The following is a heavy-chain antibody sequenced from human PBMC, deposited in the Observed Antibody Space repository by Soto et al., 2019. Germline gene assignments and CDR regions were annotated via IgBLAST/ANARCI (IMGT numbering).Heavy chain of an antibody. Sequence: EVQLVQSGAEAKKPGESLRISCKGSGYSFTSYWISWMRQMPGKGLEWMGRLDPSDSYTNYSPSFQGHVTISADKSISTAYLQWSSLKASDTAMYYCARTSMQSRGYSYGHGGMDVWGQGSTVTVSS. J-gene: IGHJ6*02. CDR1: GYSFTSYW. CDR3: ARTSMQSRGYSYGHGGMDV. V-gene: IGHV5-10-1*01. CDR2: LDPSDSYT. D-gene: IGHD5-18*01.